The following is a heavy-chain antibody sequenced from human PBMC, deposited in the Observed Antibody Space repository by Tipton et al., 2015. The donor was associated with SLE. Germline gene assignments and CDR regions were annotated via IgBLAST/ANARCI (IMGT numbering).Heavy chain of an antibody. CDR2: IYSSGST. V-gene: IGHV4-61*02. J-gene: IGHJ4*02. Sequence: TLSLTCSVSGGFISSGSYYWSWVRQPAGKGLEWIGRIYSSGSTNSDPSLKSRVTISADTSKNQFSLKLNSVTAADTAVYYCARHYGSGTYPLDYWGQGTLVTVSS. CDR1: GGFISSGSYY. CDR3: ARHYGSGTYPLDY. D-gene: IGHD3-10*01.